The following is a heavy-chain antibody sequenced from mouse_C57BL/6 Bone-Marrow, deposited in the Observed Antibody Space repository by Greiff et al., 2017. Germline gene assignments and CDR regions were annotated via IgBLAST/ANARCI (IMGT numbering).Heavy chain of an antibody. CDR2: IDPENGDT. V-gene: IGHV14-4*01. J-gene: IGHJ4*01. D-gene: IGHD2-3*01. Sequence: VHVQQSGAELVRPGASVKLSCTASGFNIKDDYMHWVQQRPEQGLEWIGWIDPENGDTEYASKFQGKATIPADTSSNTAYLQLSSLTSEYTAVYYCTAPDGYYYAMDYWGQGTSVTVSS. CDR3: TAPDGYYYAMDY. CDR1: GFNIKDDY.